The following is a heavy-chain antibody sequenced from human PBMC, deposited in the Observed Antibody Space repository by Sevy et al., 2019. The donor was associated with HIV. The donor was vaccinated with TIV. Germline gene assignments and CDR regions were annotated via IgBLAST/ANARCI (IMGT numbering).Heavy chain of an antibody. D-gene: IGHD1-1*01. V-gene: IGHV4-31*03. CDR1: GGSINSGGYY. Sequence: SETLSLTCTVSGGSINSGGYYWSWIRQHPGKGLEWIGYIYYSGSAYYNPSLKSRVTISVDTPKKNQFSLKLRSVTAADTAVYYCARAPPGTVRAPYYFDYWGQGTPVTVSS. J-gene: IGHJ4*02. CDR2: IYYSGSA. CDR3: ARAPPGTVRAPYYFDY.